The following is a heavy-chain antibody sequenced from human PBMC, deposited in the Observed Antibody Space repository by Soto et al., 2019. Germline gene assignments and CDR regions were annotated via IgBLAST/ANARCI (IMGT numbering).Heavy chain of an antibody. J-gene: IGHJ4*02. V-gene: IGHV1-3*05. D-gene: IGHD6-19*01. CDR2: INAGNGNT. CDR1: GYTFTDYA. Sequence: QVQLVQSGAEDKKPGASVKVSCKASGYTFTDYAMHWVRQAPGQRLEWMGWINAGNGNTKYSQKLQGRATITRDTAASTAYMELSSLRSEDTAVYYCARPGSAWDYWGQGTLVTVSS. CDR3: ARPGSAWDY.